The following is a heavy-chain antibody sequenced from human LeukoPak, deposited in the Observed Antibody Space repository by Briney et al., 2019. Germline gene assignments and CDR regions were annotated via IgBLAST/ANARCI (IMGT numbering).Heavy chain of an antibody. Sequence: PGGSLRLSCAASGFTFSTYNMNWVRQAPGKGLEWVSCISSGSRHIFYADSVKGRITISRDNAKNSLDLQMNSLRVEDTAVYYCARDDGGALDVFDIWGQGTLVTVSS. CDR3: ARDDGGALDVFDI. V-gene: IGHV3-21*01. J-gene: IGHJ3*02. D-gene: IGHD4-23*01. CDR1: GFTFSTYN. CDR2: ISSGSRHI.